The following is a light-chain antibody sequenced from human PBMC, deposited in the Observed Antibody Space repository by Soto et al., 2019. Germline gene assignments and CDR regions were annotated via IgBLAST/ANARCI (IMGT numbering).Light chain of an antibody. J-gene: IGKJ1*01. CDR3: QQSFTTPRT. V-gene: IGKV1-39*01. Sequence: DIQLTQSPSSLSSSVADRLAITCRASESISTYLNWYQQKLGKAPKVLIFAASSLQSGVPSRFSGRGSGTDFTLTITSLQPEDFATYYCQQSFTTPRTFGQGTKVDIK. CDR2: AAS. CDR1: ESISTY.